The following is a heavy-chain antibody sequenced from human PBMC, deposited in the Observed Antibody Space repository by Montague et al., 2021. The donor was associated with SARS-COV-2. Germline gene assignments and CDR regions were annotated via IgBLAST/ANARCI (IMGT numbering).Heavy chain of an antibody. CDR2: IYWDDDK. D-gene: IGHD3-16*02. CDR1: GFSLSTSGVG. Sequence: PALVKPTQTLTLTCTFSGFSLSTSGVGVGWIRQPPGKALEWLALIYWDDDKRYSPSLKSRLTITKDTSKNQVVLTMTNMDPVDTATYYCARTTMITFGGVIVPFDYWGQGTLVTVSS. V-gene: IGHV2-5*02. J-gene: IGHJ4*02. CDR3: ARTTMITFGGVIVPFDY.